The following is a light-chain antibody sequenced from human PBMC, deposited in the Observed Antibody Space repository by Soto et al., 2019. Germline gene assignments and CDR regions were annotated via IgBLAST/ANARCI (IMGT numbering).Light chain of an antibody. J-gene: IGKJ4*01. CDR3: QQLNNYPLT. V-gene: IGKV1-9*01. CDR2: GAS. Sequence: DIQLTQSPSFLSASVGDRVTITCRASQGISTYLAWYHQKPGKAPKLLIYGASTLQSGVPSRFSGRGSGTDFTLTISSLQPEDFATYYCQQLNNYPLTFGGGTKLEIK. CDR1: QGISTY.